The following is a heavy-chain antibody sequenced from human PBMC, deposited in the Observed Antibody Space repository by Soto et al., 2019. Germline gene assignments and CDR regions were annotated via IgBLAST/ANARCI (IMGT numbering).Heavy chain of an antibody. CDR3: AKNPTLTYGSGSYFTFGF. CDR1: GYTFTSYD. Sequence: ASVKVSCKASGYTFTSYDINWVRQATGQGLEWMGWMNPNSGNTGYAHKFQGRVTMTRNTSISTAYMEMSSLRAEDTAVYYCAKNPTLTYGSGSYFTFGFWGQGTLVTVSS. V-gene: IGHV1-8*01. D-gene: IGHD3-10*01. CDR2: MNPNSGNT. J-gene: IGHJ5*01.